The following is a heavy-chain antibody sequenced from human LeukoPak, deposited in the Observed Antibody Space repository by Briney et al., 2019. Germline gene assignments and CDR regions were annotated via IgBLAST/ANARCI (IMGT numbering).Heavy chain of an antibody. CDR1: GNTFTDLS. CDR2: FDPEDVET. Sequence: ASVKVSCKVSGNTFTDLSMNWVRQDPGKGLEWMGGFDPEDVETIYAQKFQGRVTMTEDTSTATAYMELSSLRPDDTAVYYCATDFYRGRQFDYWGQGTLVTVSS. J-gene: IGHJ4*02. CDR3: ATDFYRGRQFDY. V-gene: IGHV1-24*01. D-gene: IGHD2/OR15-2a*01.